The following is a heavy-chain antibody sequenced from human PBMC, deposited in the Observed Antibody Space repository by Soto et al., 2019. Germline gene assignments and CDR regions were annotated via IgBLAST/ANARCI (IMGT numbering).Heavy chain of an antibody. Sequence: GGSLRLSCAASGFSFSSYDIHWVRQAPGKGPEWVASISYEGSRQYSADSVKGRFTISRDNSKNTLSLQMNSLRDEDTAVYYCAKGRGSGGLSIEPEFDYWGQGTLVTVSS. J-gene: IGHJ4*02. CDR2: ISYEGSRQ. CDR1: GFSFSSYD. CDR3: AKGRGSGGLSIEPEFDY. V-gene: IGHV3-30*18. D-gene: IGHD3-16*01.